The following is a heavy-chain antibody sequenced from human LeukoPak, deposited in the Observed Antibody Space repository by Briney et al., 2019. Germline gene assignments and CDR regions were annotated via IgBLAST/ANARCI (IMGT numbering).Heavy chain of an antibody. CDR1: GGSINSSSYY. V-gene: IGHV4-39*01. Sequence: SETLSLTCTVSGGSINSSSYYWGWIRPRPGKGLEWIGSIYYSGSTYYNPSLKSRVTISVDTSKNQFSLKLSAVTAADTAVYYCARLSPAGYLDYWGQGTLVTVSS. J-gene: IGHJ4*02. CDR2: IYYSGST. CDR3: ARLSPAGYLDY.